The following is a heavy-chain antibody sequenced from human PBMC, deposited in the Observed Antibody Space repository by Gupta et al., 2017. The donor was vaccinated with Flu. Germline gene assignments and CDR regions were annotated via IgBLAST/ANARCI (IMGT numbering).Heavy chain of an antibody. CDR2: IKMDGTMT. V-gene: IGHV3-74*01. Sequence: RLSCAASGVTFTSYWMHWVRQVPGKGLVWVARIKMDGTMTNYADSVKGRFTISRDNAKKTVYLQMNSLRAEDTAVYYCARRDYCDYGGHGTLVTVSS. J-gene: IGHJ4*01. CDR3: ARRDYCDY. CDR1: GVTFTSYW.